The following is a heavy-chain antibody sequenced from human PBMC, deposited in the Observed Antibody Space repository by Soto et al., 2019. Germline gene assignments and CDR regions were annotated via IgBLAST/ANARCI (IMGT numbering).Heavy chain of an antibody. J-gene: IGHJ1*01. CDR3: ARGGALGYDSSGYYEKYVQH. Sequence: QLQLQESGSGLLKPSQTLSLTCAVSGGSISSGGYSWSWIRQPPGKVLEWIGYIYHSGSTYYNPYLQSRVTISVDRSKNQFSLKLSSVTAEDTAGDYCARGGALGYDSSGYYEKYVQHRGQGTLVTVSS. V-gene: IGHV4-30-2*01. CDR2: IYHSGST. D-gene: IGHD3-22*01. CDR1: GGSISSGGYS.